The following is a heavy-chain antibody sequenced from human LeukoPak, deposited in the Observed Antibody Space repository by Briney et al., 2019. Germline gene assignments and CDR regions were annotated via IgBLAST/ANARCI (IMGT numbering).Heavy chain of an antibody. J-gene: IGHJ4*02. D-gene: IGHD3-10*02. Sequence: SETLSLTCVVSGYSISSGHYWSWIRQPPGKGLEWIGSIYHSGTTYYNPSLKSRVTVSLDTSENQFSLNLRSVTAADTAVYYCARDRMFGGSVEYWGQGTLVTVSS. CDR2: IYHSGTT. V-gene: IGHV4-38-2*02. CDR1: GYSISSGHY. CDR3: ARDRMFGGSVEY.